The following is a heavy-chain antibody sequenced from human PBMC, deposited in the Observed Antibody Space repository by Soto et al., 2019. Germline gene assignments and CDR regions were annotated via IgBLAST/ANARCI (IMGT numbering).Heavy chain of an antibody. CDR3: ARGLSTRSGWYDH. V-gene: IGHV4-59*01. J-gene: IGHJ5*02. CDR2: IYYSGST. Sequence: SETLSLTCTVSGGSISSYYWSWIRQPPGKGLEWIGYIYYSGSTNYNPSLKSRVTISVDTSKNQFSLKLSSVTAADTAVYYCARGLSTRSGWYDHWGQGTLVTVSS. CDR1: GGSISSYY. D-gene: IGHD1-26*01.